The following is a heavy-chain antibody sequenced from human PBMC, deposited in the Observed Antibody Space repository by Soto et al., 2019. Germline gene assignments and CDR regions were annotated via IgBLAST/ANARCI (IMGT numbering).Heavy chain of an antibody. CDR3: ARGGGSYGAYYYYGMDV. J-gene: IGHJ6*02. CDR1: GYTFTGYY. V-gene: IGHV1-2*04. CDR2: INPNSGGT. Sequence: QVQLVQSGAEVKKPGASVKVSCKASGYTFTGYYMHWVRQAPGQGLEWMGWINPNSGGTNYAQKFQGWVTMTRDTSISTAYMELRRLRSDDTAVYYCARGGGSYGAYYYYGMDVWGQGTTVTVSS. D-gene: IGHD3-16*01.